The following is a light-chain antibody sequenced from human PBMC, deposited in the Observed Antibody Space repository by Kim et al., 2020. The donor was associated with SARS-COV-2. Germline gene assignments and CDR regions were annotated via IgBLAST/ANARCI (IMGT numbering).Light chain of an antibody. J-gene: IGKJ2*01. CDR2: EAS. V-gene: IGKV1-33*01. CDR1: QDITTY. CDR3: QQYNNLPHT. Sequence: ASVGDRVIITCQASQDITTYFNWYQQKPGKAPKLLIYEASNLHTGVPSRFSAGGSGTDFSLTIRSVQPEDIATYHCQQYNNLPHTFGQGTKLEI.